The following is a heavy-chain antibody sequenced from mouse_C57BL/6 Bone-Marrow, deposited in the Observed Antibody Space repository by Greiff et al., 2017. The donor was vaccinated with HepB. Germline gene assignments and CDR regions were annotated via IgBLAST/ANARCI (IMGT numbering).Heavy chain of an antibody. D-gene: IGHD1-1*01. CDR1: GFTFSSYA. J-gene: IGHJ1*03. V-gene: IGHV5-4*01. Sequence: EVKLVESGGGLVKPGGSLKLSCAASGFTFSSYAMSWVRQTPEKRLEWVATISDGGSYTYYPDNVKGRFTISRDNAKNNLYLQMSHLKSEDTAMYYCAREGGGSSSYWYFDVWGTGTTVTVSS. CDR3: AREGGGSSSYWYFDV. CDR2: ISDGGSYT.